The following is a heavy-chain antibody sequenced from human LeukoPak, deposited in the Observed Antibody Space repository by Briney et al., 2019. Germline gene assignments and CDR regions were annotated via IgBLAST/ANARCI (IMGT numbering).Heavy chain of an antibody. CDR1: EFTFSDYY. D-gene: IGHD3-3*01. J-gene: IGHJ6*02. V-gene: IGHV3-11*01. CDR3: ARDHPNYDFWSGYYYYGMDV. CDR2: ISSSGSTI. Sequence: GGSLRLSCAASEFTFSDYYMSWIRQAPGKGLEWVSYISSSGSTIYYADSVKGRFTISRDNAKNSLYLQMNSLRAEDTAVYYCARDHPNYDFWSGYYYYGMDVWGQGTTVTVSS.